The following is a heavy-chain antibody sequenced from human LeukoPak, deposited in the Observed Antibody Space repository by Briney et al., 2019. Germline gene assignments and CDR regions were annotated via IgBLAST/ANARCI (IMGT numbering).Heavy chain of an antibody. CDR3: ARAPDEWSSSWSVPFGY. CDR2: FNPDSGGT. V-gene: IGHV1-2*02. J-gene: IGHJ4*02. CDR1: GYTFTGYY. Sequence: GASVKVSCKASGYTFTGYYMHWVRQAPGQGLEWMGWFNPDSGGTNYAQKFQGRVTMTRDTSISTAYMELSRLRSDDTAVYYCARAPDEWSSSWSVPFGYWGQGTLVTVSS. D-gene: IGHD6-13*01.